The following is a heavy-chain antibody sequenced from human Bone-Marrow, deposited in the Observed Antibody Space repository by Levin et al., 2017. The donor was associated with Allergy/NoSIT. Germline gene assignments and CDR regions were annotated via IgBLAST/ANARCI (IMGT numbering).Heavy chain of an antibody. Sequence: GSLRLSCTVSGGSISSHYWSWIRQPAGKGLEWIGRIDISGTTNYNPSLRSRVSMSIDTARSQLSLHLNSVTAADTAVYYCARGPPKYRSSTTCLFWFDPWGQGTLVTVSS. V-gene: IGHV4-4*07. CDR1: GGSISSHY. D-gene: IGHD2-2*01. J-gene: IGHJ5*02. CDR2: IDISGTT. CDR3: ARGPPKYRSSTTCLFWFDP.